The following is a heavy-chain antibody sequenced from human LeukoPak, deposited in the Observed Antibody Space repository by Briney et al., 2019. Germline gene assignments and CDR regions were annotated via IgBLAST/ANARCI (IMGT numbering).Heavy chain of an antibody. Sequence: GASVKVSCKASGGTFSSYAISWVRQAPGQGLEWMGGIIPIFGTANYAQKFQGRVTITADESTSTAYMELSGLRSEDTAVYYCARAPRYYDSSGYSRWFDPWGQGTLVTVSS. D-gene: IGHD3-22*01. V-gene: IGHV1-69*13. CDR1: GGTFSSYA. CDR2: IIPIFGTA. CDR3: ARAPRYYDSSGYSRWFDP. J-gene: IGHJ5*02.